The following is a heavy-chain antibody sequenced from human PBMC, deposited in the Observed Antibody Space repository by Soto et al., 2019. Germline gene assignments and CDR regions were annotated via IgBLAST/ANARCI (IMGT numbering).Heavy chain of an antibody. Sequence: QVQLVQSGAEVKKPGSSVKVSCKASGGTFSSYAISWVRQAPGQGLEWMGGIIPIFGTANYAQKFQGRVTLTADESASTAYMELSSLRSEDTAVYYCASQMGVTGPYEHYYGMDVWGQGTTVTVSS. J-gene: IGHJ6*02. CDR1: GGTFSSYA. V-gene: IGHV1-69*12. CDR2: IIPIFGTA. CDR3: ASQMGVTGPYEHYYGMDV. D-gene: IGHD1-20*01.